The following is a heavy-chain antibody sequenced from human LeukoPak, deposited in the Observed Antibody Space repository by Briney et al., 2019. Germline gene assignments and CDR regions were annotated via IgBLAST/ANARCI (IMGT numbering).Heavy chain of an antibody. CDR2: ISWSSGSI. V-gene: IGHV3-9*01. CDR1: GFTFDDYG. J-gene: IGHJ4*02. D-gene: IGHD6-19*01. Sequence: GGSLRLSCAASGFTFDDYGMHWVRQAPGKGLEWVSGISWSSGSIGYADSVKGRFTISRDNAKNSLYLQMNSRRAEDTALYYCAKAGLRQWLVQGVYYFDYWGQGTLVTVSS. CDR3: AKAGLRQWLVQGVYYFDY.